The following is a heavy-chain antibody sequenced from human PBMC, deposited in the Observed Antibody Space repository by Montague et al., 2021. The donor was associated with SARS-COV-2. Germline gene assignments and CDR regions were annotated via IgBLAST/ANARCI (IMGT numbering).Heavy chain of an antibody. CDR2: IYSSGSI. V-gene: IGHV4-4*07. Sequence: SETLSLTCNVSGGSIRNYYWSWIRQPAGKGLEWIGRIYSSGSINYNPSLKTRITLSVDTSRNQFSLSLNSVTAADTAVYFCARDSDFSSWHEAEDYFDYWGQGILVAVSS. D-gene: IGHD6-13*01. J-gene: IGHJ4*02. CDR3: ARDSDFSSWHEAEDYFDY. CDR1: GGSIRNYY.